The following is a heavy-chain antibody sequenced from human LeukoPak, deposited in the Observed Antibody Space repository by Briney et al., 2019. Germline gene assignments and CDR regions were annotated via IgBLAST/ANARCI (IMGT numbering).Heavy chain of an antibody. CDR1: GGSISSGGYS. D-gene: IGHD6-6*01. J-gene: IGHJ6*02. V-gene: IGHV4-30-2*01. Sequence: SQTLSLTCAVSGGSISSGGYSWSWIRQPPGKGLEWIGYIYHSGSTYYNPSLKSRVTISVDRSKNQFSLKLSSVTAADTAVYYCARVRGQLSILNYYYYYGMDVWGQGTTVTVSS. CDR2: IYHSGST. CDR3: ARVRGQLSILNYYYYYGMDV.